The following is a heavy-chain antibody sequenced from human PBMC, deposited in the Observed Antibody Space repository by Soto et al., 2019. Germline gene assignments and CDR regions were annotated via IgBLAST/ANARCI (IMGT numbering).Heavy chain of an antibody. Sequence: QVHLVQSGAEVKKPGASVKVSCKGSGYGFTTYGITWVRQAPGQGLEWMAWISAHNGNTNYAQKLQGRVTVTRDTSTSTAYMELRSLRSDDTAVYYCARGRYGDYWGQGDLVNVS. J-gene: IGHJ4*02. CDR1: GYGFTTYG. CDR3: ARGRYGDY. V-gene: IGHV1-18*01. CDR2: ISAHNGNT. D-gene: IGHD1-1*01.